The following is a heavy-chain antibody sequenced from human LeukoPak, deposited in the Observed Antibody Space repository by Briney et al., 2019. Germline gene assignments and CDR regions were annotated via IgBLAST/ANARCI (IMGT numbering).Heavy chain of an antibody. V-gene: IGHV4-31*03. Sequence: PSQTLSLTCTVSGGSISSGGYYWSWIRQHPGKGLEWLGCIYFSGTTFYNPSLRSRVTISVDTSQNQFSLNVYSVTAADTAVYYCARDKDAFDIWGQGTMVTVSS. CDR1: GGSISSGGYY. J-gene: IGHJ3*02. CDR3: ARDKDAFDI. CDR2: IYFSGTT.